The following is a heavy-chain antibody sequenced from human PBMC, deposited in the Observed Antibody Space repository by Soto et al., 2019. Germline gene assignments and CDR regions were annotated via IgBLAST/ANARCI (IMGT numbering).Heavy chain of an antibody. V-gene: IGHV5-51*01. J-gene: IGHJ6*02. Sequence: GESLKISCKGSGYSFTSYWIGWVRQMPGKGLEWMGIIYPGDSDTRYSPSFQGQVTISADKSISTAYLQWSSLKASDTAMYYCARHWAYYYGSGSYYSPTRYYGMDVWGQGTTVTVSS. D-gene: IGHD3-10*01. CDR1: GYSFTSYW. CDR3: ARHWAYYYGSGSYYSPTRYYGMDV. CDR2: IYPGDSDT.